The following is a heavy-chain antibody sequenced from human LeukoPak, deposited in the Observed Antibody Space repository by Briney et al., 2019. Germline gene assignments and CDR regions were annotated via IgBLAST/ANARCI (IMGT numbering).Heavy chain of an antibody. V-gene: IGHV1-18*01. CDR2: ISAYNGNT. Sequence: ASVKVSCKASGYTFTSYGISWVRQAPGQGLEWMGWISAYNGNTNYAQKLQGRVTMTTDASTSTAYMELRSLRSDDTAVYYCARVLRAYYYGSGSPDYWGQGTLVTVSS. D-gene: IGHD3-10*01. CDR3: ARVLRAYYYGSGSPDY. J-gene: IGHJ4*02. CDR1: GYTFTSYG.